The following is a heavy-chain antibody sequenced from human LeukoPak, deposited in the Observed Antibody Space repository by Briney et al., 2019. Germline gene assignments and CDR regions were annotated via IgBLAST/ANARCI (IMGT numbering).Heavy chain of an antibody. J-gene: IGHJ4*02. V-gene: IGHV3-30-3*01. D-gene: IGHD6-13*01. CDR1: GFTVSTYA. Sequence: GGSLRLSCAASGFTVSTYAMRWVRQAPGKGLEWVAIISYDGSNKYYADSVKGRFTISRDNSKNTLYLQMNSLRAEDTAVYYCARVQTFSSSLDYWGQGTLVTVSS. CDR2: ISYDGSNK. CDR3: ARVQTFSSSLDY.